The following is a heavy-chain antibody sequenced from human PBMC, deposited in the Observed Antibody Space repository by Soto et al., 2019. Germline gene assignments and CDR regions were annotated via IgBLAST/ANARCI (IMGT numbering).Heavy chain of an antibody. J-gene: IGHJ6*02. V-gene: IGHV3-30*18. CDR2: ISYDGSNK. CDR3: AKDWLKAARKYYYYYYGMDV. Sequence: PGGSLRLSCAASGFTFSSYGMHWVRQAPGKGLEWVAVISYDGSNKYYADSVKGRFTISRDNSKNTLYLQMNSLRAEDTAVYYCAKDWLKAARKYYYYYYGMDVWGQGTTVTVSS. CDR1: GFTFSSYG. D-gene: IGHD6-6*01.